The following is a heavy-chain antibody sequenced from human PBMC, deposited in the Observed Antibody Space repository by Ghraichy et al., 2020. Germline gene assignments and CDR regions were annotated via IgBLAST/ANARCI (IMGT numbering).Heavy chain of an antibody. D-gene: IGHD2-15*01. Sequence: GGSLRLSCAASGFSFSTHWMHWVRQAPGKGLVWVSHINGDGSTTTYADSVQGRFTVSRDNAKNTVYLQMNSLSAEDTAVYYCSSGGSLYCSGVDCYWGDHWGQGTLLSVSS. J-gene: IGHJ4*02. CDR2: INGDGSTT. V-gene: IGHV3-74*01. CDR3: SSGGSLYCSGVDCYWGDH. CDR1: GFSFSTHW.